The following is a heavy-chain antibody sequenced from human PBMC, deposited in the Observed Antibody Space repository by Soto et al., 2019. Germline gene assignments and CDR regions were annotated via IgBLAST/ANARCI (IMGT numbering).Heavy chain of an antibody. D-gene: IGHD2-2*01. Sequence: GGSLRLSCAASGFTFSSYAMSWVRQAPGKGLEWVSAISGSGGSTYYADSVKGRFTISRDNSKNTLYLQMNSLRAEDTAVYYCAKFDCSSTSCLNDAFDIWGQGTMVTVS. CDR3: AKFDCSSTSCLNDAFDI. V-gene: IGHV3-23*01. J-gene: IGHJ3*02. CDR2: ISGSGGST. CDR1: GFTFSSYA.